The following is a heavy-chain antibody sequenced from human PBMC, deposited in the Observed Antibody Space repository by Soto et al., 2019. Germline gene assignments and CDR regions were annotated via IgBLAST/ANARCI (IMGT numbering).Heavy chain of an antibody. Sequence: QVQLQESGPGLVKPSETLSLTCSVSGGSISNFYWSWIRQPPGKGLEWIGFFYNCGTTNYNPSLKSRVAISVDTSKNPFSLRLRSLTAADTAVYYCGRDGSGRPTTYGGQGILVTVSS. CDR1: GGSISNFY. D-gene: IGHD3-10*01. CDR3: GRDGSGRPTTY. CDR2: FYNCGTT. V-gene: IGHV4-59*01. J-gene: IGHJ4*02.